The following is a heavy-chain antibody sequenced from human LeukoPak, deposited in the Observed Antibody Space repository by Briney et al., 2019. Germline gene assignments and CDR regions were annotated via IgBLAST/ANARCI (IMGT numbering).Heavy chain of an antibody. J-gene: IGHJ6*03. V-gene: IGHV3-23*01. D-gene: IGHD2-2*01. CDR1: GFTFSTYA. CDR2: LSTGGGTA. Sequence: PGGSLRLSCSASGFTFSTYAFNWVRQAPGKGLEWVSSLSTGGGTAFYADSVEGRFTISRDNSKTTLYLQMNSLRLEDTAVYYCVKGTSWINPYFYMDVWGKGTTVIVSS. CDR3: VKGTSWINPYFYMDV.